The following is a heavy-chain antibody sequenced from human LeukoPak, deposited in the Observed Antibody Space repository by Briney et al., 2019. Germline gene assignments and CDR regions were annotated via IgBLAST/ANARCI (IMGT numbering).Heavy chain of an antibody. V-gene: IGHV3-33*06. CDR2: IWYDGTNK. Sequence: GRSLRLSCVASGFTFGSYGMHWVRQAPGKGLEWVAVIWYDGTNKYYADSVKGRFTIAKDNSKNTLYLQMNSLRAEDTAVYYCAKDSSAYSGSYYDYWGQGTLVTVSS. D-gene: IGHD1-26*01. CDR1: GFTFGSYG. J-gene: IGHJ4*02. CDR3: AKDSSAYSGSYYDY.